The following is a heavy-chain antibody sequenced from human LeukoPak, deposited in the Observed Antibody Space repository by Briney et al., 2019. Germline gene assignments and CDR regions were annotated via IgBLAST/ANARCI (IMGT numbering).Heavy chain of an antibody. CDR1: GFTFTGYA. D-gene: IGHD2-15*01. V-gene: IGHV3-23*01. J-gene: IGHJ6*03. Sequence: PGGSLRLSCAASGFTFTGYAMSWVRQAPGKGLEWVSSISSTGGTTYYADSVKGRFTISRDNSKNTLYLQMNSLRAEDTAIYYCAKNGDRGAYCTGGTCYPYFYYYMDVWGKGTTVTI. CDR2: ISSTGGTT. CDR3: AKNGDRGAYCTGGTCYPYFYYYMDV.